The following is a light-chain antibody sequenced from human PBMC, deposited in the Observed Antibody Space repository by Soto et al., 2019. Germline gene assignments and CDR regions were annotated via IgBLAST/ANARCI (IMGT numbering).Light chain of an antibody. J-gene: IGLJ3*02. CDR1: SGHSSNA. V-gene: IGLV4-69*01. CDR2: LTSDGSH. Sequence: QPVLTQSPSASASLGASVKLTCTLSSGHSSNAIAWHQQQPEKGPRYLMKLTSDGSHSKGDGIPDRFSSSSSGAERYLIISSLQSDDEADYYCQTWGTGIHWVFGGGTQLTVL. CDR3: QTWGTGIHWV.